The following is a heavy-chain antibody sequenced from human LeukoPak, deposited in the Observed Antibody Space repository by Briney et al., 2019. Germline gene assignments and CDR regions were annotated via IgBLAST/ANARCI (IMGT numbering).Heavy chain of an antibody. CDR1: GFTFSSYE. CDR3: ARRWGDSSSPLDS. CDR2: ISSSGTTI. D-gene: IGHD3-22*01. V-gene: IGHV3-48*03. J-gene: IGHJ4*02. Sequence: QPGGSLRLSCGASGFTFSSYEMNWVRQAPGEGLEWVSYISSSGTTIYYADAVKGRFTISRDNAKNSLYLQMNSLRAEDTAVYYCARRWGDSSSPLDSWGQGTLVTVSS.